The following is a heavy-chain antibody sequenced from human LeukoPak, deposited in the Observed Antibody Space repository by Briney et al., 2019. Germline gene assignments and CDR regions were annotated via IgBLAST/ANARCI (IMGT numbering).Heavy chain of an antibody. CDR3: ARLGYCSGGSCYSSWFDP. CDR2: ISACNGNT. D-gene: IGHD2-15*01. Sequence: ASVKVSCKASGYTFTSYGISWVRQAPGQGLEWMGWISACNGNTNYAQKLQGRVTMTTDTSTSTAYMELRSLRSDDTAVYYCARLGYCSGGSCYSSWFDPWGQGTLVTVSS. CDR1: GYTFTSYG. V-gene: IGHV1-18*01. J-gene: IGHJ5*02.